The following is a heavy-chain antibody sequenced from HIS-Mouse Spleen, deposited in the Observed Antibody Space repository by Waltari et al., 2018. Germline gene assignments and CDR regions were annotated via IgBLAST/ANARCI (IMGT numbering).Heavy chain of an antibody. V-gene: IGHV1-2*02. CDR2: INPKRGGT. CDR1: GYTFTGYY. Sequence: QVQLVQSGAEVKKPGASVKVSCKASGYTFTGYYMHWVRQAPGQGLEWMGWINPKRGGTNYAQKFQGRVTMTRDTSISTAYMELSRLRSDDTAVYYCARSPSGSSWYDYWGQGTLVTVSS. J-gene: IGHJ4*02. CDR3: ARSPSGSSWYDY. D-gene: IGHD6-13*01.